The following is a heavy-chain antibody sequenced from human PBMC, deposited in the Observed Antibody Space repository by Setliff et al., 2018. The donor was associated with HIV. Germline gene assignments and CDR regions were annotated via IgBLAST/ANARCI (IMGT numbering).Heavy chain of an antibody. CDR2: IIPMYGVA. Sequence: SVKVSCKASGGTFSSYVISWVRQAPGQGPEWMGGIIPMYGVANYAQKFQGRVTITTDESTSTAYMELSSLRSEDTAVYYCARDPSPYYPGGFDYWGQGTLVTVSS. V-gene: IGHV1-69*05. J-gene: IGHJ4*02. CDR1: GGTFSSYV. CDR3: ARDPSPYYPGGFDY. D-gene: IGHD3-10*01.